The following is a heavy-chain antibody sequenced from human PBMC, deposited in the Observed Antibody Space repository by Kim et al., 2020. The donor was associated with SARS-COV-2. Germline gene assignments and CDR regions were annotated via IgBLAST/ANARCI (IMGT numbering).Heavy chain of an antibody. CDR1: GGSISSSYYY. CDR3: ARCSSTWYAGGFDP. J-gene: IGHJ5*02. Sequence: SETLSLTCTVSGGSISSSYYYWGWIRQPPGKGLEWIGSIYYSGSTYYNPSLKSRVTISVDTSKNQFSLKLSSVTAADTAVYYCARCSSTWYAGGFDPWGQGTLVTVSS. D-gene: IGHD2-2*01. CDR2: IYYSGST. V-gene: IGHV4-39*01.